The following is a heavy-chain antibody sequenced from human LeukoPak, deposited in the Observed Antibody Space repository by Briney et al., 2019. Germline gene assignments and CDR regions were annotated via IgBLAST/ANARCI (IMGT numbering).Heavy chain of an antibody. J-gene: IGHJ4*02. D-gene: IGHD2-15*01. CDR3: ARSYCSGGSCYRD. V-gene: IGHV4-30-4*02. CDR2: IYYSGST. CDR1: GGSISSGDYY. Sequence: SETLSLTCTVSGGSISSGDYYWSWIRQPPGKGLEWIGYIYYSGSTYYNPSLKSRVTISVDTSKNQFSLKLSSVTAADTAVYYCARSYCSGGSCYRDWGQGTLVTVSS.